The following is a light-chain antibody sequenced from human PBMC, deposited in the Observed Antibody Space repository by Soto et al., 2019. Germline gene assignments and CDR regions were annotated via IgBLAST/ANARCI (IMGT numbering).Light chain of an antibody. CDR1: SSDVGSYNL. V-gene: IGLV2-23*02. J-gene: IGLJ2*01. Sequence: QSALTQPASVSGSPGQSITISCTGTSSDVGSYNLVSWYQQHPGKAPKLMIYEVSKRPSGVSNRFSGSKSGNTASLTISGLQAEDEADYYCCSYAGSSILFGGGTKPTVL. CDR3: CSYAGSSIL. CDR2: EVS.